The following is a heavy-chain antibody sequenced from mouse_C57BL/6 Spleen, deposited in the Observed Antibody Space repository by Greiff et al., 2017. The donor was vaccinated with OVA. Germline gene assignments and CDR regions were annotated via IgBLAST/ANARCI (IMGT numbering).Heavy chain of an antibody. CDR3: ARVGYYYGSYAKDY. D-gene: IGHD1-1*01. CDR2: ITPNYGTT. Sequence: VQLQQSGPELVKPGASVKISCKASGYSFTDYNMNWVKQSNGKSLEWIGVITPNYGTTSYNQKFKGKATLTVDPSSRTTYMQLNTRTSEDSAVNYCARVGYYYGSYAKDYWGQGTSVTVSS. J-gene: IGHJ4*01. V-gene: IGHV1-39*01. CDR1: GYSFTDYN.